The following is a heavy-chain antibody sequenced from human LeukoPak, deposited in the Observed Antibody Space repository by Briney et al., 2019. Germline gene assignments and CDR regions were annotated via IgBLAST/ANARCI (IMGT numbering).Heavy chain of an antibody. J-gene: IGHJ4*02. Sequence: GASVKVSCKASGYTFTSYYMRWVRQAPGQGLEWMGIINPSGGSTSYAQKFQGRVTMTRDTSISTAYMELSRLRSDDTAVYYCARDHEHSYDYWGQGTLVTVSS. CDR2: INPSGGST. CDR1: GYTFTSYY. V-gene: IGHV1-46*01. CDR3: ARDHEHSYDY.